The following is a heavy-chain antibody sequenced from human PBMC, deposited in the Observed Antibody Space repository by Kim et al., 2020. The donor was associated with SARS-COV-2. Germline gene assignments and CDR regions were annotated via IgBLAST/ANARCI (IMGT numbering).Heavy chain of an antibody. D-gene: IGHD6-19*01. J-gene: IGHJ4*02. Sequence: SETLSLTCTVSGGSISSYYWSWIRQPPGKGLEWIGYIYYSGSTNYNPSLKSRVTISVDTSKNQFSLKLSSVTAADTAVYYCARGGEGWLGPFRYWGQGTLVTVSS. CDR2: IYYSGST. V-gene: IGHV4-59*01. CDR1: GGSISSYY. CDR3: ARGGEGWLGPFRY.